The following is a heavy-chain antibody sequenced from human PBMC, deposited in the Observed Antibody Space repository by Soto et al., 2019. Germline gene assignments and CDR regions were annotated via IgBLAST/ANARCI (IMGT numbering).Heavy chain of an antibody. D-gene: IGHD1-26*01. V-gene: IGHV1-69*13. CDR2: IIPIFGTA. J-gene: IGHJ5*02. CDR3: ARGGSSPADPSPYDP. CDR1: GGTFSSYA. Sequence: SVKVSCKASGGTFSSYAISWVRQAPGQGLEWMGGIIPIFGTANYAQKFQGRVTITADESTSTAYMELSSLRSEDTAVYYCARGGSSPADPSPYDPWGQGTLVTVSS.